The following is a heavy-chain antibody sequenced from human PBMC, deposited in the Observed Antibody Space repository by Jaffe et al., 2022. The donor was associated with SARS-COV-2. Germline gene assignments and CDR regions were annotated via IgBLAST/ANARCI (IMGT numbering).Heavy chain of an antibody. V-gene: IGHV3-21*01. CDR2: ISSSSSYI. J-gene: IGHJ3*02. CDR1: GFTFSSYS. CDR3: ARDMRIQLWLEDTDAFDI. Sequence: EVQLVESGGGLVKPGGSLRLSCAASGFTFSSYSMNWVRQAPGKGLEWVSSISSSSSYIYYADSVKGRFTISRDNAKNSLYLQMNSLRAEDTAVYYCARDMRIQLWLEDTDAFDIWGQGTMVTVSS. D-gene: IGHD5-18*01.